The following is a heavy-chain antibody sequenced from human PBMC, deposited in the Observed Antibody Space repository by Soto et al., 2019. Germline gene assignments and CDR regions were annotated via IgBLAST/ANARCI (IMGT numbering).Heavy chain of an antibody. Sequence: PGGSLRLSCAASGFTFSSYAMSWVRQAPGKGLEWVSTISGSGVGTYYADSVKGRFTISRDNSKNTLYLQMSSLRAGDAALYYCAKRRSNTAMVPGQFDYWGQGT. V-gene: IGHV3-23*01. J-gene: IGHJ4*02. CDR1: GFTFSSYA. CDR2: ISGSGVGT. CDR3: AKRRSNTAMVPGQFDY. D-gene: IGHD5-18*01.